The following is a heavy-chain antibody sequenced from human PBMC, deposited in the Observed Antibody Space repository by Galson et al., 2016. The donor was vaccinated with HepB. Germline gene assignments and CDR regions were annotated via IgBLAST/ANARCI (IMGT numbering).Heavy chain of an antibody. D-gene: IGHD2-21*01. CDR2: IIPTFDST. Sequence: SVKVSCKASGGSFRADVFSWVRQAPGQGLEWMGGIIPTFDSTTYAQKFQGRVTLPADESTTTVYMELRSLRSDDTAVYYCARGLRDGPPDQWGQGTLVIVSS. J-gene: IGHJ5*02. V-gene: IGHV1-69*13. CDR1: GGSFRADV. CDR3: ARGLRDGPPDQ.